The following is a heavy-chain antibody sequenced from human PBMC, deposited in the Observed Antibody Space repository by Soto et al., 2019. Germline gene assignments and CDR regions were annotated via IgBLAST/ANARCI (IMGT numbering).Heavy chain of an antibody. D-gene: IGHD2-2*02. V-gene: IGHV4-4*02. Sequence: PSETLSLTCAFSGGSISSSNWWSWVRQPPGKGLEWIGEIYHSGSTNYNPSLKSRVTISVDKSKNQFSLKLSSVTAADTAVYYCARGGEAYNIVVVPAAIPLLPSGHYYSYGMDVWGQGTTVTVS. CDR3: ARGGEAYNIVVVPAAIPLLPSGHYYSYGMDV. CDR2: IYHSGST. CDR1: GGSISSSNW. J-gene: IGHJ6*02.